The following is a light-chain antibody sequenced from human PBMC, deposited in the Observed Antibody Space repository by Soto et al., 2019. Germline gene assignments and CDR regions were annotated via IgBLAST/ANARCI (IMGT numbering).Light chain of an antibody. Sequence: DIQMTQSPSTLSASVGDRVTITCRASQSISSLLAWYQQKPGKAPKLLIYDASNLEIGVPSRFSGSGSGTEFTLTISSLQPDDFATYYCQQYSSYSTFGQGTRLEIK. CDR2: DAS. CDR1: QSISSL. J-gene: IGKJ5*01. CDR3: QQYSSYST. V-gene: IGKV1-5*01.